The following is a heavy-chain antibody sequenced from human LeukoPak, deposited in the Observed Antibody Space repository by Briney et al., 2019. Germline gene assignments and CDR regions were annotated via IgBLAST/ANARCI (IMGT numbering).Heavy chain of an antibody. V-gene: IGHV4-61*02. CDR1: GGSISSGSYY. J-gene: IGHJ3*02. CDR3: ARDLSIAVHAFDI. Sequence: SQTLSLTCTVSGGSISSGSYYWSWIRQPAGKGLEWIGRIYTSGSTNYNPSLKSRVTISVDTSKNQFSLKLSSVTAADTAVHYCARDLSIAVHAFDIWGQGTMVTVSS. CDR2: IYTSGST. D-gene: IGHD6-19*01.